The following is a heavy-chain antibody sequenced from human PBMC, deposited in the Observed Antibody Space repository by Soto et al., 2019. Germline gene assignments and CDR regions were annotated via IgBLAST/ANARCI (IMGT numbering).Heavy chain of an antibody. CDR3: ATKPERRAAAGTDY. Sequence: EVQLLESGGGLVQPGGSLRLSCAASGFTFSSYVMSWVRQAPGKGLEWVSAISGSGGSTYYADSVKGRFTISRDNSKNTLYLQMNSLRAEDTAVYYCATKPERRAAAGTDYWGQGTLVTVSS. CDR1: GFTFSSYV. V-gene: IGHV3-23*01. CDR2: ISGSGGST. J-gene: IGHJ4*02. D-gene: IGHD6-13*01.